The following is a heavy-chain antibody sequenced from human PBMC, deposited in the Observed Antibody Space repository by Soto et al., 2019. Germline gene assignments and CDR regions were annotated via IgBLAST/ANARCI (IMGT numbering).Heavy chain of an antibody. D-gene: IGHD3-10*01. Sequence: SETLSLTCTVSGDSVTRVSDYWSWVRQPPGKGLEWIGYIYYSGSADYNPSLGSRVTISIDTSKNQFSLKLTSVTAADTAVYYCARGVGFGYYYYHMDLWGQGTTVTVYS. CDR2: IYYSGSA. CDR3: ARGVGFGYYYYHMDL. CDR1: GDSVTRVSDY. J-gene: IGHJ6*02. V-gene: IGHV4-61*01.